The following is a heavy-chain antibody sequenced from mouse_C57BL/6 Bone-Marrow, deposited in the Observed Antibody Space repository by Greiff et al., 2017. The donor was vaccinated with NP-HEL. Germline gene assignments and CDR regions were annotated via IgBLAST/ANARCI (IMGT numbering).Heavy chain of an antibody. J-gene: IGHJ3*01. CDR2: IYPRSGNT. D-gene: IGHD1-1*01. V-gene: IGHV1-81*01. Sequence: VKLVESGAELARPGASVKLSCKASGYTFTSYGISWVKQRTGQGLEWIGEIYPRSGNTYYNEKFKGKATLTADKSSSTAYMELRSLTSEDSAVYFCARYDYGSSSFAYWGQGTLVTVSA. CDR1: GYTFTSYG. CDR3: ARYDYGSSSFAY.